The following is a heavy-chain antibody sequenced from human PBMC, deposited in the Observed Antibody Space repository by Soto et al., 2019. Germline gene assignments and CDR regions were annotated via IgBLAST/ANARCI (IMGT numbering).Heavy chain of an antibody. D-gene: IGHD3-3*01. CDR2: ISSSSSTI. V-gene: IGHV3-48*02. Sequence: EVQLVESGGGLVQPGGSLRLSCAASGFTFSSYSMNWVRQAPGKGLEWVSNISSSSSTIYYADSVKGRFTISRDNAKNSLYLQMNSLRDEDTAVYYCARVRDFWSGYSDFDYWGQGTLVTVSS. CDR1: GFTFSSYS. CDR3: ARVRDFWSGYSDFDY. J-gene: IGHJ4*02.